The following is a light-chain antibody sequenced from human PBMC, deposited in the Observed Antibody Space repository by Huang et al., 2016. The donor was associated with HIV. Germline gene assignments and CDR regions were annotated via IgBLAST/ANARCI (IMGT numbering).Light chain of an antibody. V-gene: IGKV3-20*01. Sequence: EIVLTQSPDTLSLSPGESGALSCRASHNVTNDYLAWYHHKPGQAPRLLIYGSSGRATATPARFSGSGSGTDFSRTIDTVKPEDFASYYCQQYSTSPWTFGPGTKLEIK. CDR1: HNVTNDY. J-gene: IGKJ1*01. CDR2: GSS. CDR3: QQYSTSPWT.